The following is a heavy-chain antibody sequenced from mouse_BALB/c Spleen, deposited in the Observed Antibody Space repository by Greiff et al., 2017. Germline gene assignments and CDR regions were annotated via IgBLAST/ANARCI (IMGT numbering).Heavy chain of an antibody. CDR1: GYTFTSYN. J-gene: IGHJ3*01. V-gene: IGHV1-12*01. Sequence: LQQPGAELVKPGASVKMSCKASGYTFTSYNMHWVKQTPGQGLEWIGAIYPGNGDTSYNQKFKGKATLTADKSSSTAYMQLSSLTSEDSAVYYCARCYGSSPHFAYWGQGTLVTVSA. D-gene: IGHD1-1*01. CDR2: IYPGNGDT. CDR3: ARCYGSSPHFAY.